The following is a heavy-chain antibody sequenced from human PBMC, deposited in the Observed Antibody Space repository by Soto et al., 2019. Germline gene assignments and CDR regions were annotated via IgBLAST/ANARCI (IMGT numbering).Heavy chain of an antibody. Sequence: QVQLQESGPGLVKPSQTLSLTCTVSGASISSGDYYWSWIRQPPGKGLEWIGYIYNSGNTYYTPSLESRGTISGDTSKNTFSLHLSSVTAADTAVYFCARGDFTMFRGAASHWGQGTLVTVSS. J-gene: IGHJ4*02. CDR3: ARGDFTMFRGAASH. CDR1: GASISSGDYY. D-gene: IGHD3-10*01. CDR2: IYNSGNT. V-gene: IGHV4-30-4*01.